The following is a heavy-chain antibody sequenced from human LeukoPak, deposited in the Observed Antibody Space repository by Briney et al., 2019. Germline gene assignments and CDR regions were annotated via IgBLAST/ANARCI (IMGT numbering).Heavy chain of an antibody. CDR2: IYHSGST. V-gene: IGHV4-30-2*01. CDR1: GGSISSGGYS. J-gene: IGHJ3*02. D-gene: IGHD3-16*01. CDR3: ARAGGLWLISLQEAFDI. Sequence: SQTLSLTCAVSGGSISSGGYSWSWIRQPPGKGLEWIGYIYHSGSTYYNPSLKSRVTISVDRSKNQFSLKLSSVTAADTAVYYCARAGGLWLISLQEAFDIWGQGTMVTVSS.